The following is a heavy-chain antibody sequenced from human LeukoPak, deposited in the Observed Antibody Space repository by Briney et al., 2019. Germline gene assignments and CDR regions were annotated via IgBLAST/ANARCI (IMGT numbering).Heavy chain of an antibody. CDR3: ARSLQSYYYMDV. V-gene: IGHV1-69*04. J-gene: IGHJ6*03. Sequence: GASVKVSCKASGGTFSSYAISWVRQAPGQGLEWMGRIIPILGIANYAQKFQGRVTITADKSTSTAYMELSSLRSEDTAVYYCARSLQSYYYMDVWGKGTTVTVSS. CDR1: GGTFSSYA. CDR2: IIPILGIA. D-gene: IGHD5-24*01.